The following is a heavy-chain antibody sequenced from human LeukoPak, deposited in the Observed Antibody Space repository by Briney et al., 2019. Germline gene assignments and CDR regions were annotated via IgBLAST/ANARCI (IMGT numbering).Heavy chain of an antibody. CDR3: ARDPRTHYYDSSGPFDY. CDR1: GYTLTDYY. V-gene: IGHV1-46*01. Sequence: ASVKVSCKASGYTLTDYYMHWVRQAPGQGLEWMGIINPSGGSTSYAQKFQGRVTMTRDTSTSTVYMELSSLRSEDTAVYYCARDPRTHYYDSSGPFDYWGQGTLVTVSS. D-gene: IGHD3-22*01. CDR2: INPSGGST. J-gene: IGHJ4*02.